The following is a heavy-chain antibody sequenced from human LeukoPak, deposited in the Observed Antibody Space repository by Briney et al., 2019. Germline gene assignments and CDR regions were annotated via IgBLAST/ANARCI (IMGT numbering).Heavy chain of an antibody. V-gene: IGHV3-23*01. CDR3: AKDSGCSRTSCFVNWFDP. CDR2: ISGSGGST. CDR1: GFTFSSYA. J-gene: IGHJ5*02. Sequence: GGSLRLSCAASGFTFSSYAMSWVRQAPGKGLEWVSAISGSGGSTYYADPVKGRFTISRDNSKNTLYLQMNSLRAEDTAVYYCAKDSGCSRTSCFVNWFDPWGQGTLVTVSS. D-gene: IGHD2-2*01.